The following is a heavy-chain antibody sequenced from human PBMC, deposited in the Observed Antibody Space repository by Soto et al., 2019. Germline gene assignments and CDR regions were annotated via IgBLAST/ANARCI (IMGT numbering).Heavy chain of an antibody. Sequence: QVQLQQWGAGLLKPSETLSLTCAVYGGSFSGYYWTWIRQPPGTGLEWIGEINHSGSTNYNPSLKSRVTISVATSKTQFSLKLTPVTAADTAVYYCARAKITGLFDYWGQGTLVTVSS. CDR3: ARAKITGLFDY. J-gene: IGHJ4*02. V-gene: IGHV4-34*01. CDR2: INHSGST. D-gene: IGHD2-8*02. CDR1: GGSFSGYY.